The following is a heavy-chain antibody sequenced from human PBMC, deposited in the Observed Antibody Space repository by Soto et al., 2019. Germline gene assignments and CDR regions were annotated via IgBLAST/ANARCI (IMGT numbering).Heavy chain of an antibody. V-gene: IGHV1-2*04. CDR1: GYTFTGYY. Sequence: QVQLVQSGAEVKKPGASVKVSCKASGYTFTGYYMHWVRQAPGQGLEWMGWINPNSGGTNYAQKCQVWVTMTRDTSISPAYMELSRLRSDDTAVYYCARGKLLRSSSYHGWAGWFDPWGQGTLVTVSS. D-gene: IGHD2-15*01. J-gene: IGHJ5*02. CDR3: ARGKLLRSSSYHGWAGWFDP. CDR2: INPNSGGT.